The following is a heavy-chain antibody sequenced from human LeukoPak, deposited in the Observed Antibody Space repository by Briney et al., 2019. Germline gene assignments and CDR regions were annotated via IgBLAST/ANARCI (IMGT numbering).Heavy chain of an antibody. Sequence: GGSLRLSCAASGFTFSSYSMNWVRQAPGKGLEWVPYISSSSSTIYYADSVKGRFTISRDNAKNSLYLQMNSLRAEDTAVYYCASPNYDILTGYSESFDYWGQGTLVTVSS. D-gene: IGHD3-9*01. V-gene: IGHV3-48*01. CDR3: ASPNYDILTGYSESFDY. CDR1: GFTFSSYS. J-gene: IGHJ4*02. CDR2: ISSSSSTI.